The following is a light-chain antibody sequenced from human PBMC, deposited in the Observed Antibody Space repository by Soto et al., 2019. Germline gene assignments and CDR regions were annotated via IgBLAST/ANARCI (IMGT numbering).Light chain of an antibody. Sequence: EIVVTQSPATLSVSPGERATLSCRASQSVGNNFAWYQQKPGQAPTLLIFATSTRATGVPARFSGSGSGSGFTLTISSLQSKDFAVDYGQPYGDWPLTFGGGAKV. V-gene: IGKV3-15*01. CDR2: ATS. CDR3: QPYGDWPLT. J-gene: IGKJ4*01. CDR1: QSVGNN.